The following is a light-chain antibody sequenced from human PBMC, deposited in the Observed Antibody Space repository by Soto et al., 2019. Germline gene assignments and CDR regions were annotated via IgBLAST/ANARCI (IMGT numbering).Light chain of an antibody. Sequence: QSALTQPASVSGSPGQSITISCTGTSSDVGGYKYVSWYQRHPGKAPKLMIYEVSNRPSGVSNRFSGSKSGNTASLTISGIQAEDEADYFCSSYTSTSTPVVFGGGTKLTVL. CDR3: SSYTSTSTPVV. CDR2: EVS. J-gene: IGLJ2*01. V-gene: IGLV2-14*01. CDR1: SSDVGGYKY.